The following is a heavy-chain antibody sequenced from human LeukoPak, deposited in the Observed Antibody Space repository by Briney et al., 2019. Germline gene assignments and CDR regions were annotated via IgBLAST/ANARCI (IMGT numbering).Heavy chain of an antibody. D-gene: IGHD5-18*01. V-gene: IGHV4-39*01. CDR1: GASISSSAYV. Sequence: SETLSLTCSVSGASISSSAYVWGWIRQPPGKGLEWIGSLFYNGDTHHNPSLKTRVTISADTSKNQFSPKLTSVTAADTAVYYCARHWSDKWLQIYYFDYWGQGTLVTVSS. CDR3: ARHWSDKWLQIYYFDY. J-gene: IGHJ4*02. CDR2: LFYNGDT.